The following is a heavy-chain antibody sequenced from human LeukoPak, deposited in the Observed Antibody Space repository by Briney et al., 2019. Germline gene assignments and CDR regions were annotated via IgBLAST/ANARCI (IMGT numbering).Heavy chain of an antibody. Sequence: GASVKVSCKASGYTFTGYYMHWVRQAPGQGLEWMGWINPNSGGTNYAQKFQGRVTMTRDTSISTAYMELSRLRSDDTAVYYCASEPYIAAAGTGPFDPWGQGTLVTVSS. V-gene: IGHV1-2*02. J-gene: IGHJ5*02. CDR3: ASEPYIAAAGTGPFDP. CDR1: GYTFTGYY. CDR2: INPNSGGT. D-gene: IGHD6-13*01.